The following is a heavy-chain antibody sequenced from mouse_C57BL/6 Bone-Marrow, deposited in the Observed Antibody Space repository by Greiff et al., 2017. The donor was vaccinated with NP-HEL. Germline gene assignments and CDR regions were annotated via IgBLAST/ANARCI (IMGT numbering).Heavy chain of an antibody. Sequence: EVQLVESGGGLVQPGGSMKLSCVASGFTFSNYWMNWVRQSPEKGLEWVAQIRLKSDNYATHYAESVKGRFTISRDDSKSSVYLQMNNLRAEDTGIYYCTGDVYYGSSYWYFDVWGTGTTVTVSS. J-gene: IGHJ1*03. CDR3: TGDVYYGSSYWYFDV. CDR2: IRLKSDNYAT. V-gene: IGHV6-3*01. D-gene: IGHD1-1*01. CDR1: GFTFSNYW.